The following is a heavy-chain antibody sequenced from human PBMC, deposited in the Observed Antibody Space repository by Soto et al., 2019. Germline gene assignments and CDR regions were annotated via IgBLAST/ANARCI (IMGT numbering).Heavy chain of an antibody. D-gene: IGHD1-20*01. CDR3: AAALTGKPYYYYYMDV. J-gene: IGHJ6*03. Sequence: GASVKASCKASGVTITSSAMQWVRQARGQRLEWIGWIVVGSGNTNYAQKFQERVTITRDMSTSTAYMELSSLRSEDTAVYYCAAALTGKPYYYYYMDVWGKGTTVTVSS. CDR1: GVTITSSA. CDR2: IVVGSGNT. V-gene: IGHV1-58*02.